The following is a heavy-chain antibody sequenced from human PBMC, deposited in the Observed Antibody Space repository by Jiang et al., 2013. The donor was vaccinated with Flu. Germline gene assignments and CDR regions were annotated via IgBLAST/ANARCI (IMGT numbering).Heavy chain of an antibody. CDR2: IRYDGSNK. Sequence: VQLVESGGGVVQPGGSLRLSCVASGFTFSTYGMHWVRQAPGKGLEWVAFIRYDGSNKYYADSVKGRFTISRDNSKNTLYLQMNNLSTEDTAVYYCAESYYDSSGYPPGFDYWGQGTLVSVSS. CDR3: AESYYDSSGYPPGFDY. CDR1: GFTFSTYG. D-gene: IGHD3-22*01. V-gene: IGHV3-30*02. J-gene: IGHJ4*02.